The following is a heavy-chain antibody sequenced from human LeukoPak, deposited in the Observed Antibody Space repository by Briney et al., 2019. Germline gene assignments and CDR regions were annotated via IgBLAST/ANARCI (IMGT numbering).Heavy chain of an antibody. CDR2: IWYDGSIK. J-gene: IGHJ6*02. V-gene: IGHV3-33*01. CDR3: ARVGQSTVYYDSSGYYSPQNYGMDV. D-gene: IGHD3-22*01. Sequence: GGSLRLSCAASGFTFSSYGMHWVRQAPGKGLEWVAVIWYDGSIKYYADSVKGRFTISRDNSKNTLYLQMNSLRAEDTAVYYCARVGQSTVYYDSSGYYSPQNYGMDVWGQGTTVTVSS. CDR1: GFTFSSYG.